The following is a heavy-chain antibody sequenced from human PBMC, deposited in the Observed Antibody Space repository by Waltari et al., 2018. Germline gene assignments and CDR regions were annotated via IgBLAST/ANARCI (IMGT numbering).Heavy chain of an antibody. J-gene: IGHJ4*02. CDR2: ISGSGGTK. CDR1: GCTFNHFA. D-gene: IGHD2-8*01. V-gene: IGHV3-23*01. CDR3: AKDRCTDGQCYTYFDY. Sequence: EVELLESGGGLVQPGGTLRLSCAASGCTFNHFALSWVRQAPGKGLEWVSAISGSGGTKYYADSVKGRFTISRDKSRNVLYLQMNTLSAEDTAVYYCAKDRCTDGQCYTYFDYWGQGALITVSS.